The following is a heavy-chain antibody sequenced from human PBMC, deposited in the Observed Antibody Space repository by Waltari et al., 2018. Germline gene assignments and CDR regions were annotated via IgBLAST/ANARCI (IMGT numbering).Heavy chain of an antibody. CDR2: MNTKSCNT. CDR1: GYSFRRSD. Sequence: QVQLEQSGAEMVKPGASVRVSCKASGYSFRRSDISWVRQAPGQGLEWMGWMNTKSCNTGDAEKFQGRVTITRNTSINTAYMDLSGLRSEDTAVYDCARGSGDLDIWGQGTMVTVSS. CDR3: ARGSGDLDI. J-gene: IGHJ3*02. V-gene: IGHV1-8*03. D-gene: IGHD2-21*01.